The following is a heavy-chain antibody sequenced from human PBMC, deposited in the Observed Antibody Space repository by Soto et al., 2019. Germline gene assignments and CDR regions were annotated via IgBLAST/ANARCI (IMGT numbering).Heavy chain of an antibody. J-gene: IGHJ4*02. V-gene: IGHV4-34*01. Sequence: QVQLQQWGAGLLKPSETLSLTCAVYGGSFSGYYWRWIRQPPGKGLEWIGEINHSGSTNYNPSPKSRVTRPGDTSKHQCTLKLSSVTAADTSVYYCQSLDYGGNPNSYWGQGTLVTVSS. CDR1: GGSFSGYY. CDR3: QSLDYGGNPNSY. D-gene: IGHD4-17*01. CDR2: INHSGST.